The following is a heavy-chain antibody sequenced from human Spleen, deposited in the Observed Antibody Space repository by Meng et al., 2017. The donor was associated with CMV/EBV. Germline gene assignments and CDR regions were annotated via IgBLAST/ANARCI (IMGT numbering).Heavy chain of an antibody. CDR3: AHSRYCSSTSCQRNWFDP. CDR1: LRTSGVG. J-gene: IGHJ5*02. V-gene: IGHV2-5*01. Sequence: LRTSGVGVGLIRQPPGKALEWLALIYWNDDKRYSPSLKSRLTITKDTSKNQVVLTMTNMDPVDTATYYCAHSRYCSSTSCQRNWFDPWGQGTLVTVSS. D-gene: IGHD2-2*01. CDR2: IYWNDDK.